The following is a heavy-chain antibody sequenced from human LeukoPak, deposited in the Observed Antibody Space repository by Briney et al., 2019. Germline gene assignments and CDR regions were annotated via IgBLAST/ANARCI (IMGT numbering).Heavy chain of an antibody. CDR3: VRDGPAFLDFDY. D-gene: IGHD2-2*01. CDR2: IKPDGSQK. J-gene: IGHJ4*02. CDR1: GFSFNGDW. Sequence: PGGSLRLSCVASGFSFNGDWMNCVPQAPGKGLERVANIKPDGSQKYYVDSVKGRFTIYRDNAEKSLFLQMNSLRAEDTAVYYCVRDGPAFLDFDYWGQGTLVTVSS. V-gene: IGHV3-7*01.